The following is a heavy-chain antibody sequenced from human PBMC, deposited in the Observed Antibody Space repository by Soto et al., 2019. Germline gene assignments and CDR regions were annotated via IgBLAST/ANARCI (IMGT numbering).Heavy chain of an antibody. CDR1: GGSIGSSSYS. V-gene: IGHV4-39*01. CDR2: LYYTGTT. Sequence: SETLSLTCSVSGGSIGSSSYSFGWIRQPPGKGLEWIGSLYYTGTTYYNSSLKSRVTISADKSQNQFSLRLSSVTAADTAVYYCGAYFSITYCYDCFDPWCQGTLVTGSS. CDR3: GAYFSITYCYDCFDP. D-gene: IGHD1-20*01. J-gene: IGHJ5*02.